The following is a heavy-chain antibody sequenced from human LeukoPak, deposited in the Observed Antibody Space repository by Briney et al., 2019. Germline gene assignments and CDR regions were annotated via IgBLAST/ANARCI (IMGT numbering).Heavy chain of an antibody. CDR3: ARPPPLPSPDSVVAAPVAAFYI. Sequence: SETLSLTCAVYGGSFSGYYWSWIRQPPGKGLEWIGEINHSVSTNYNPSLKSRVTISVDTSKNQFSLKLSSVTAADTAVYYCARPPPLPSPDSVVAAPVAAFYIWGKGTMVPVSS. D-gene: IGHD2-15*01. V-gene: IGHV4-34*01. CDR2: INHSVST. CDR1: GGSFSGYY. J-gene: IGHJ3*02.